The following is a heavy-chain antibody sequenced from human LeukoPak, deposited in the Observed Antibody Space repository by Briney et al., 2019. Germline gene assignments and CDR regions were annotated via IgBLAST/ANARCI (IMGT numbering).Heavy chain of an antibody. D-gene: IGHD6-19*01. Sequence: GSSLRLSCATTGLIFSSYGMHWVRQAPGKGLEWLAVIWYDGSNKYYADSVKGRFTISRDNSKNTLYLQMNSLRAEDTAVYYCARDEGRGAVAGIPTDYWGQGTLVTVSS. J-gene: IGHJ4*02. V-gene: IGHV3-33*01. CDR3: ARDEGRGAVAGIPTDY. CDR1: GLIFSSYG. CDR2: IWYDGSNK.